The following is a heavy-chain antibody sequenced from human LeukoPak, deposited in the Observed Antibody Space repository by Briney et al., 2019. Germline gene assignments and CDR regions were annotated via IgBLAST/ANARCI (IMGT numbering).Heavy chain of an antibody. CDR1: GYTFTSYA. D-gene: IGHD3-22*01. J-gene: IGHJ4*02. CDR3: ARTYYYDGSGYGT. V-gene: IGHV1-18*01. Sequence: ASVKVSCKASGYTFTSYAMHWVRQAPGQRLEWMGWISAYNGNTNYAQKLQGRVTMTTDTPTGTAYMELRSLRSDDTAVYYCARTYYYDGSGYGTWGQGTLVTVSS. CDR2: ISAYNGNT.